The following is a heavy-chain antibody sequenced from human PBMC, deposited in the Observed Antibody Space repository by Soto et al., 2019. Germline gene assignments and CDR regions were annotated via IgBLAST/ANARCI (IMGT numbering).Heavy chain of an antibody. CDR3: ARDRGPSSGYYPYWFDP. D-gene: IGHD3-22*01. CDR2: IIPIFGTA. J-gene: IGHJ5*02. V-gene: IGHV1-69*12. Sequence: QVQLVQSGAEVKKPGSSVKVSCKASGGTFSSYAISWVRQAPGQGLEWMGEIIPIFGTANYAQQFQGRVTIPADESTSTAYMELSSLRSEDTAVYYCARDRGPSSGYYPYWFDPWGQGTLVTVSS. CDR1: GGTFSSYA.